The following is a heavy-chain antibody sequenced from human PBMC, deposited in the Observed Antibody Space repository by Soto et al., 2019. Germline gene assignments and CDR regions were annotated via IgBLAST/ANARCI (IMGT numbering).Heavy chain of an antibody. V-gene: IGHV3-21*01. D-gene: IGHD2-2*01. CDR2: ISSSSSYI. CDR3: ASPSDSTLEDDY. J-gene: IGHJ4*02. Sequence: EVQLVESGGGLVKPGGSLRLSCAASGFTFSSYSMNWVRQAPGKGLEWVSSISSSSSYIYYADSVKGRFTISRDNAKNSLYLQMNSLRAEDTAVYYCASPSDSTLEDDYWGQGTLVTVSS. CDR1: GFTFSSYS.